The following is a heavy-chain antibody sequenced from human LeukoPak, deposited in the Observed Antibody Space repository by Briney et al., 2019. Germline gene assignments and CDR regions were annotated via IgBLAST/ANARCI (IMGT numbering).Heavy chain of an antibody. Sequence: GGSLRLSCAASGFTFTNYAMTWVRQAPGKGLEWISVIGASGADTYYSDSVKGRFTVSRDNSQNTLFLHMSSLRAEDTAVYFCARRPRDTSGYYLGAFHDWGQGTTVTVSS. CDR2: IGASGADT. D-gene: IGHD3-22*01. CDR3: ARRPRDTSGYYLGAFHD. V-gene: IGHV3-23*01. CDR1: GFTFTNYA. J-gene: IGHJ3*01.